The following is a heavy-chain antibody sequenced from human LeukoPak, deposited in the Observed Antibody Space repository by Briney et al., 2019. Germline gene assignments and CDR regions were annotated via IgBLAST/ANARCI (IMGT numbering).Heavy chain of an antibody. Sequence: GGSLTLSCAASGFTLSTYWMHWVRHAPGKGLVWVARINSDGSSTNYADSVKGRFTISRDNAKNTLYLQMNSLRAEDTAVYYCARGQWLVSHWYFDLWGRGTLVTVSS. CDR3: ARGQWLVSHWYFDL. J-gene: IGHJ2*01. V-gene: IGHV3-74*01. CDR2: INSDGSST. D-gene: IGHD6-19*01. CDR1: GFTLSTYW.